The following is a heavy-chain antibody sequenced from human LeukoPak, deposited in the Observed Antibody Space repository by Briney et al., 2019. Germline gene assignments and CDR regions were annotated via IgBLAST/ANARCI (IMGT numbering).Heavy chain of an antibody. CDR1: GGSISSYY. CDR3: ATRSCSISACRASSYHCMDF. V-gene: IGHV4-59*08. D-gene: IGHD2-2*01. CDR2: IYYSGST. Sequence: SETLSLTCTVSGGSISSYYWSWIRQPPGKGLEWIGYIYYSGSTNYNPSLKSRVTISVDTSKNQFSLKLSSVTAADTAVYYCATRSCSISACRASSYHCMDFWGKGTTVTVSS. J-gene: IGHJ6*03.